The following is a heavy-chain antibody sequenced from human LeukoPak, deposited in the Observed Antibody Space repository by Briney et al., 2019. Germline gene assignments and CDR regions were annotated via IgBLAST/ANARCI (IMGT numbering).Heavy chain of an antibody. CDR1: GGSISSYY. V-gene: IGHV4-59*01. Sequence: SETLSLTCTVSGGSISSYYWSWIRQPPGKGLEWIGYIYYSGSTSYNPSLKSRVTISVDTSKNQFSLKLSSVTAADTAVYYCARGRLDFDYWGQGTLVTVSS. D-gene: IGHD3-16*01. CDR2: IYYSGST. J-gene: IGHJ4*02. CDR3: ARGRLDFDY.